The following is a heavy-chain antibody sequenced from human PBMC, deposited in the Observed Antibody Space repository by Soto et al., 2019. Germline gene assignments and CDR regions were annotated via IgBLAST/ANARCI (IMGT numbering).Heavy chain of an antibody. J-gene: IGHJ6*02. CDR2: TYYRSKWYN. D-gene: IGHD3-3*01. V-gene: IGHV6-1*01. Sequence: PSQTLSLTCAISGDSVSSNSAAWSWIRQSPSRGLEWLGRTYYRSKWYNDYAVSVKSRITINPDTSKNQFSLQLNSVTPEDTAVYYCARDWYYDFWGGYSAYYYYGMDVWGQGTTVTVSS. CDR3: ARDWYYDFWGGYSAYYYYGMDV. CDR1: GDSVSSNSAA.